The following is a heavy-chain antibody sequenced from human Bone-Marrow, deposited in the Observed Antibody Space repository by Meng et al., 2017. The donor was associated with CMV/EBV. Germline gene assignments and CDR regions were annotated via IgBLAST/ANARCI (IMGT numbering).Heavy chain of an antibody. J-gene: IGHJ6*02. Sequence: SETLSLTCTVSGGSISSGGYYWSWIRQHPGKGLEWIGYIYYSGSTYYNPSLKSRVTISVDTSKNQFSLKLSSVTAADTAVYYCARSSTVTTNYYYGMDVWGQGTTVTVSS. V-gene: IGHV4-31*03. CDR1: GGSISSGGYY. D-gene: IGHD4-11*01. CDR3: ARSSTVTTNYYYGMDV. CDR2: IYYSGST.